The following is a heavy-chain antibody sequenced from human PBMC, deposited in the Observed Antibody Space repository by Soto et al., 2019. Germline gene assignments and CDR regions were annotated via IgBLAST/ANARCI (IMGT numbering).Heavy chain of an antibody. CDR2: SNPSGGST. CDR3: ARALPRSSGYSYGALDY. D-gene: IGHD5-18*01. J-gene: IGHJ4*02. V-gene: IGHV1-46*01. CDR1: GYTFTSYY. Sequence: ASMKVSCKSSGYTFTSYYMHWVRQAPGQVLEWMGISNPSGGSTSYAQKFQGRVTMTRDTSTSTVYMELSSLRSEDTAVYYCARALPRSSGYSYGALDYWGQGTQVTVSS.